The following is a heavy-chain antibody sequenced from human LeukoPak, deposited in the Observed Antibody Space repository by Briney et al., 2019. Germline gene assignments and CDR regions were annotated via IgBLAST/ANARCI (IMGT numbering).Heavy chain of an antibody. CDR3: ARAGGDFGDYFDY. CDR1: GGSISSYY. Sequence: SETLSLTCTVSGGSISSYYWSWIRQPPGKGLEWIGYIYYSGSTNYNPSLKSRVTISVDTSKNQFSLKLSSVTAADTAVYYCARAGGDFGDYFDYWGQGTLVTVPS. CDR2: IYYSGST. J-gene: IGHJ4*02. D-gene: IGHD3-3*01. V-gene: IGHV4-59*01.